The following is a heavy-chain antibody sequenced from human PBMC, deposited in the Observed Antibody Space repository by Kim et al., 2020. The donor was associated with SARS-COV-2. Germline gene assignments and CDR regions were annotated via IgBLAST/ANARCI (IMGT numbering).Heavy chain of an antibody. CDR2: IYYSGST. Sequence: SETLSLTCTVSGGSISSGGYYWSWIRQHPGKGLEWIGYIYYSGSTYYNPSLKSRVTISVDTSKNQFSLKLSSVTAADTAVYYCARDPGESCSSTSCYPGGAFAIWGQGTMVTVSS. CDR3: ARDPGESCSSTSCYPGGAFAI. V-gene: IGHV4-31*03. D-gene: IGHD2-2*01. J-gene: IGHJ3*02. CDR1: GGSISSGGYY.